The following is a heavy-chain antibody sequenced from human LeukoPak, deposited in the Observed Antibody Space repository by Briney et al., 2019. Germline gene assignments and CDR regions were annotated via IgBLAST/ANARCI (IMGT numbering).Heavy chain of an antibody. CDR3: GYDILTGYPNPFDY. D-gene: IGHD3-9*01. CDR1: GFTFSSYA. V-gene: IGHV3-23*01. Sequence: GGSLRLSCAASGFTFSSYAMSWVRQAPGKGLEWVSAISGSGRSTYYADSVKGRFTISRDNSKNTLYLQMNSLRAEDTAVYYCGYDILTGYPNPFDYWGQGTLVTVSS. J-gene: IGHJ4*02. CDR2: ISGSGRST.